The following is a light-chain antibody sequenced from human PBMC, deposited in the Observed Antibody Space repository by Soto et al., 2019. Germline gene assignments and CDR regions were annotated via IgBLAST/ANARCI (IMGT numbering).Light chain of an antibody. Sequence: QSGLTQPPSVSAAPGQKVTISCSGSSSNIGGNSVSWYQQLPGTAPKLLIYDDNKRPSGIPDRFSGSKSGTSATLGITGFQTGDEADYYCGSWDSSLSAYVFGTATKVTVL. V-gene: IGLV1-51*01. J-gene: IGLJ1*01. CDR1: SSNIGGNS. CDR2: DDN. CDR3: GSWDSSLSAYV.